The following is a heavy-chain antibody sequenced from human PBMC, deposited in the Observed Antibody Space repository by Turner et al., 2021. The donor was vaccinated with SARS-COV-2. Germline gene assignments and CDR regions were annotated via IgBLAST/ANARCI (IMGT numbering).Heavy chain of an antibody. CDR2: INPNSGGT. CDR1: GYTFTGYS. CDR3: ARALFDLGSRWTQ. V-gene: IGHV1-2*02. J-gene: IGHJ4*02. D-gene: IGHD6-13*01. Sequence: QVQLVQSGAEVTKPGASVKVSCKASGYTFTGYSMHWVRQARGQGLEWLGWINPNSGGTNYAQKFQGRVTMTRDTSISTAYMELSRLRSDDTAVYFCARALFDLGSRWTQWGQGTLVTVSS.